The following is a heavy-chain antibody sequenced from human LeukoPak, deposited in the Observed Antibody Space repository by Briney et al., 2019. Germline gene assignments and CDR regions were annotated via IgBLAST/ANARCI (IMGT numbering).Heavy chain of an antibody. CDR1: GFTFSSYA. CDR3: AKDPTAYFDY. Sequence: GGSLRLSCAASGFTFSSYAMSWVRQAPGKGLEWVSAIGGSGGSTYYADSVEGRFTISRDNSKNTLYLQMNSLRAEDTAVYYCAKDPTAYFDYWGQGTLVTVSS. CDR2: IGGSGGST. J-gene: IGHJ4*02. D-gene: IGHD4-17*01. V-gene: IGHV3-23*01.